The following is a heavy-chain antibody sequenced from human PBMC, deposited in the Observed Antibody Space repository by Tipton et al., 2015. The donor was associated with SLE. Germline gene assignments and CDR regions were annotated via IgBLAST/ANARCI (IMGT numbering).Heavy chain of an antibody. V-gene: IGHV4-30-2*01. CDR2: IYHSGST. CDR3: ARDCKGPFAFDI. Sequence: TLSLTCAVSGGSISSGGYSWSWIRQPPGKGLEWIGNIYHSGSTYQNPSLKSRVTISVDTSKNQFSLKLSSVTAADTAVYYCARDCKGPFAFDIWGQGTMVTVSS. CDR1: GGSISSGGYS. J-gene: IGHJ3*02.